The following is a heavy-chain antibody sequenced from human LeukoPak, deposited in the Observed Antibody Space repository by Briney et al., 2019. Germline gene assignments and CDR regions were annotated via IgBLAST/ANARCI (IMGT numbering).Heavy chain of an antibody. CDR1: GFTFSSYG. Sequence: GGSLRLSCAASGFTFSSYGMHWVRQAPGKGLEWVAFIRYDGSNKYYADSVKGRFTISRDNAKNSVWLQMNRLRVEDTAVYYWWRGVGRGGDFRGGQGPFGPWGQGTQVTVSS. V-gene: IGHV3-33*08. D-gene: IGHD3-3*01. CDR2: IRYDGSNK. J-gene: IGHJ5*02. CDR3: WRGVGRGGDFRGGQGPFGP.